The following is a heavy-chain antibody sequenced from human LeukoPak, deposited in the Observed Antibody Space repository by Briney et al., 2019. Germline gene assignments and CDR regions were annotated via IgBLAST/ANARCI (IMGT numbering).Heavy chain of an antibody. V-gene: IGHV3-23*01. Sequence: PGGSLRLSCAASGFTISSYAMTWVGQDPGKGLEWVSAISGSGDITYYADSVKGRFTISTENSKNTRFLLMNSRRAEDTAVYYCAREQSPTVTTRRGGPYYFDCWGQGTMVTVSS. D-gene: IGHD4-11*01. CDR1: GFTISSYA. CDR2: ISGSGDIT. J-gene: IGHJ4*02. CDR3: AREQSPTVTTRRGGPYYFDC.